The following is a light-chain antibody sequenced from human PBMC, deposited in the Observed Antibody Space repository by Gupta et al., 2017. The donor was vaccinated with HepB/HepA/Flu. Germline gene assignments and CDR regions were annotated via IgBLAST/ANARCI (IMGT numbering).Light chain of an antibody. V-gene: IGKV3-15*01. CDR2: GAS. Sequence: EIVMTQSPATLSVSPGERATLSCRASQSVSSNLAWYQQKPGQAPRLLIDGASTRATGIPARFSGSGSGTEFTLIIRSLQSEDFAFYYWQQYSNLPPFTLGQGTRLEIK. CDR3: QQYSNLPPFT. CDR1: QSVSSN. J-gene: IGKJ5*01.